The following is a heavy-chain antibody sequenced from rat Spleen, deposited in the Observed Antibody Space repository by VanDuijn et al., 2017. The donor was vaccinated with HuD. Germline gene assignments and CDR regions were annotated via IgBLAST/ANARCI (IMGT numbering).Heavy chain of an antibody. Sequence: QVQLKVSGPGLAQPSQTLSLTCTVSGFSLTGNNVHWVRQPPGKGLEWMGRMRYDGDTSYNSAIKSQLSVSRDTSKNQVFLKMNSLQTDDTAIYYCTRAIAADYVMAAWGQGASVTVSS. CDR3: TRAIAADYVMAA. V-gene: IGHV2-63*01. D-gene: IGHD1-2*01. CDR1: GFSLTGNN. J-gene: IGHJ4*01. CDR2: MRYDGDT.